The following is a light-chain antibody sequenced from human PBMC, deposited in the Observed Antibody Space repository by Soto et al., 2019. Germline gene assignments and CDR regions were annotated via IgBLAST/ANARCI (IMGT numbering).Light chain of an antibody. CDR3: QQSYITPRT. Sequence: DIQMTQSPSTLSGSVGDRVTITCRASQSISSYLNWYQQKPGKAPKLLINAASSLQSGVPSRFSGSGSGTEFTLTISALQPEDFATYFCQQSYITPRTFGQGTKVDI. CDR2: AAS. J-gene: IGKJ1*01. CDR1: QSISSY. V-gene: IGKV1-39*01.